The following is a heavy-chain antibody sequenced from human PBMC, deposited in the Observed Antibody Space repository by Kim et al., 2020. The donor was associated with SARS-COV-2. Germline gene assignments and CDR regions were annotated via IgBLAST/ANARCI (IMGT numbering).Heavy chain of an antibody. V-gene: IGHV1-69*01. J-gene: IGHJ1*01. CDR2: TA. D-gene: IGHD3-10*01. CDR3: ARRGYPGVFQH. Sequence: TANYAPKFQGRVTITADESTSTAYMELSSLRSEDTAVYYCARRGYPGVFQHWGQGTLVTVSS.